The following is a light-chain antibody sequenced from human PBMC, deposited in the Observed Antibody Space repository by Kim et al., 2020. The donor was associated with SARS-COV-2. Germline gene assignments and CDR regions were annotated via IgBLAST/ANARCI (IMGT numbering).Light chain of an antibody. Sequence: DIQMTQSPSSLSASVGDRVTITCRASQSISSYLNWYQQKPGKAPKLLIYAASSLQSGVPSRFSGSGSGTDFTLTISSLQPEDFATYNCQQSYSTPYAFGQETKVEI. CDR1: QSISSY. V-gene: IGKV1-39*01. CDR3: QQSYSTPYA. CDR2: AAS. J-gene: IGKJ2*01.